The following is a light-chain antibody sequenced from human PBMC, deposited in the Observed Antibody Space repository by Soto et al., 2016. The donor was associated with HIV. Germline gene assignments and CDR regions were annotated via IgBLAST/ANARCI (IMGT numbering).Light chain of an antibody. V-gene: IGKV1-9*01. CDR2: AVS. J-gene: IGKJ2*01. CDR3: QQSGT. CDR1: QGISSY. Sequence: DIQLTQSPSFLSASVGDRVTITCRASQGISSYLAWYQQQPGKAPKLLIYAVSILQSGVPSRFSGSGSGTEFTLTISSLQPEDFATYYCQQSGTFGQGTKLGDQT.